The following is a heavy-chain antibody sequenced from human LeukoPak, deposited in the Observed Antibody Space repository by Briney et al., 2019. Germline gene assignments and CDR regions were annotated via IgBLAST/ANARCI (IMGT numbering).Heavy chain of an antibody. D-gene: IGHD3-9*01. CDR3: ARSLYFDWLFDY. CDR1: GYTFTDYA. V-gene: IGHV7-4-1*02. CDR2: ISTNTGNP. Sequence: ASVKVSCKASGYTFTDYAIHWVRQAPGQGLEWLGYISTNTGNPTYAPDFTGRFVLSLDTSVSTAYLQISSLKAEDTAIYYCARSLYFDWLFDYWGQGTLVTVS. J-gene: IGHJ4*02.